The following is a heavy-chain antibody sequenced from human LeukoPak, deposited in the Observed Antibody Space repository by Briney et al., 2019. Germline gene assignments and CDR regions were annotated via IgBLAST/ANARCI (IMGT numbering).Heavy chain of an antibody. V-gene: IGHV1-18*01. J-gene: IGHJ4*02. Sequence: ASVKVSCKASGYTFTSYGISWVRQAPGHGLEWMGWISAYNGNTNYAQKLQGRVTMTTDTSTSTAYVELRSLRSDDTAVYYCARDQTYYGSGSYYGYWGQGTLVTVSS. CDR1: GYTFTSYG. CDR2: ISAYNGNT. CDR3: ARDQTYYGSGSYYGY. D-gene: IGHD3-10*01.